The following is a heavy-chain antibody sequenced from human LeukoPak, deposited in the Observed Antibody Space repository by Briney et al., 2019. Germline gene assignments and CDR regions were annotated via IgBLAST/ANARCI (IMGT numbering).Heavy chain of an antibody. J-gene: IGHJ6*03. CDR3: ARDRGVTGQNYYYYCMDV. CDR2: NNPKSGDT. CDR1: GYTFTGYY. D-gene: IGHD1-1*01. V-gene: IGHV1-2*02. Sequence: ASVKVSCKASGYTFTGYYMHWVRQAPGQGLEWMGWNNPKSGDTNYAQKFQGRVTMTRDTSISTAYMELSRLTSDDTAVYYCARDRGVTGQNYYYYCMDVWGEGTTVTVSS.